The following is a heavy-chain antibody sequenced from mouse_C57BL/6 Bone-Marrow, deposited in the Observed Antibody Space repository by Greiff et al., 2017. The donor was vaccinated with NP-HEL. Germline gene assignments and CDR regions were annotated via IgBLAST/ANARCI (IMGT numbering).Heavy chain of an antibody. D-gene: IGHD2-5*01. J-gene: IGHJ3*01. Sequence: VMLVESGPGLVQPSQSLSITCTVSGFSLTSYGVHWVRQSPGKGLEWLGVIWSGGSTDYNAAFISRLSISKDNSKSQVFFKMNSLQADDTAIYYCARTGDYSNTPAYWGQGTLVTVSA. CDR2: IWSGGST. CDR3: ARTGDYSNTPAY. V-gene: IGHV2-2*01. CDR1: GFSLTSYG.